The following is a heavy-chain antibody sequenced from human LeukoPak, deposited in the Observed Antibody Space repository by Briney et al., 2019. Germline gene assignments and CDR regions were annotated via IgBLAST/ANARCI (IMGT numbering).Heavy chain of an antibody. CDR1: GGSISSSSYY. Sequence: KPSETLSLTCTVSGGSISSSSYYWGWIRQPPGKGLEWIGSIYYSGSTYYNPSLKSRVTISVDTSKNQFSLKLSSVTAADTAVYYCARGLPPMYYFDYWGQGTLVTVSS. CDR2: IYYSGST. CDR3: ARGLPPMYYFDY. V-gene: IGHV4-39*07. D-gene: IGHD5-12*01. J-gene: IGHJ4*02.